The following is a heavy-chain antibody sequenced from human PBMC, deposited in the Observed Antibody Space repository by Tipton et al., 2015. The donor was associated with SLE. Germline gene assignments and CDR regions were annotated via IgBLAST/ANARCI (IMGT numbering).Heavy chain of an antibody. Sequence: SLRLSCAASGFTFDDYAMHWVRQAPGKGLEWVSLIGRDGDSTYYADSMKGRVTISRDNSKNSLYLQINSLRTEDTALYYCAKNSLPETFVDGMDVWGQGITVTVSS. D-gene: IGHD2-2*01. J-gene: IGHJ6*02. V-gene: IGHV3-43*02. CDR3: AKNSLPETFVDGMDV. CDR1: GFTFDDYA. CDR2: IGRDGDST.